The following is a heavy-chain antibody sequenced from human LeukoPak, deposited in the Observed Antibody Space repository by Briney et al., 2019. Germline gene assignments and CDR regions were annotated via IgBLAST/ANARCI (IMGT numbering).Heavy chain of an antibody. CDR3: ARGGYSFGFDY. CDR2: IYSGGNT. Sequence: GGSLRLSCAASGFTFRSYAMSWVRQAPGKGLEWVSVIYSGGNTNYADSVKGRFTISRDNSKSTLYLQMNSLRAEDTAVYYCARGGYSFGFDYWGQGTLVTVSS. CDR1: GFTFRSYA. D-gene: IGHD5-18*01. V-gene: IGHV3-53*01. J-gene: IGHJ4*02.